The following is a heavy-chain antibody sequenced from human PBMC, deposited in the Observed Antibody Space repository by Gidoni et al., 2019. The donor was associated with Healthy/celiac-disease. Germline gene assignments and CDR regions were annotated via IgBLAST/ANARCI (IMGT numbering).Heavy chain of an antibody. V-gene: IGHV3-33*01. D-gene: IGHD2-15*01. CDR1: GVTFSSYG. CDR3: AGGYCSGGSCYSPIDY. Sequence: QVQLVESGGGVVQPGRSLRLSCAASGVTFSSYGMHWVRQAPGKGLEWVAVLWYDGSNKYYADSVKGRFTISRDNSKNTLYLQMNSLRAEDTAVYYCAGGYCSGGSCYSPIDYWGQGTLVTVSS. CDR2: LWYDGSNK. J-gene: IGHJ4*02.